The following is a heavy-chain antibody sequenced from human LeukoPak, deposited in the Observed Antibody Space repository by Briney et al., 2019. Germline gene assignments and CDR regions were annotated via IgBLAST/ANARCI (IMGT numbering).Heavy chain of an antibody. CDR2: IYYSGST. J-gene: IGHJ4*02. V-gene: IGHV4-59*01. CDR1: GGSISSYY. Sequence: SETLSLTCTVSGGSISSYYWSWIRQPPGKGLEWIGYIYYSGSTNYNPSLKSRVTISVDTSKNQFSLKLSSVTAADTAVYYCVRGPGFLYYFDYWGQGTLVTVSS. CDR3: VRGPGFLYYFDY. D-gene: IGHD2/OR15-2a*01.